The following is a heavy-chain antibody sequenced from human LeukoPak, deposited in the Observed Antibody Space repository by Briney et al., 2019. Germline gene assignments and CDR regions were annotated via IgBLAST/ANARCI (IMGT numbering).Heavy chain of an antibody. V-gene: IGHV3-48*03. D-gene: IGHD3-10*02. J-gene: IGHJ6*01. CDR1: GFTFSSDE. CDR3: AELGITMIGGV. Sequence: PWGTLRLSCAVSGFTFSSDEMSGGRQPPRGRLQGVSDSSSSSGTIYYTHSLKGRFTISIDTAKNSFSLKMNTVRAEDTAVYYCAELGITMIGGVWGKGATVTISS. CDR2: SSSSSGTI.